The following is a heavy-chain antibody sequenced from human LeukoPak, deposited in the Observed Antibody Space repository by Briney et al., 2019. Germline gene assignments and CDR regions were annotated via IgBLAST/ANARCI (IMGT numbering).Heavy chain of an antibody. CDR1: GFTFSSYG. CDR2: IRYDGSNK. V-gene: IGHV3-30*02. J-gene: IGHJ4*02. CDR3: ARVLNYYDSSGYYFSY. D-gene: IGHD3-22*01. Sequence: GGSLRLSCAASGFTFSSYGMHWVRQAPGKGLEWVAVIRYDGSNKYYADSVKGRFTISRDNSKNTLYLQMNSLRAEDTAVYYCARVLNYYDSSGYYFSYWGQGTLVTVSS.